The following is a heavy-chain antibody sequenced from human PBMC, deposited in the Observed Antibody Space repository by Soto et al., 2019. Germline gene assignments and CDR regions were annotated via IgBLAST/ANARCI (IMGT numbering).Heavy chain of an antibody. CDR2: ISYDGSNK. V-gene: IGHV3-30*18. J-gene: IGHJ4*02. CDR1: GFTFSSYG. Sequence: QVQLVESGGAVVQPGKSLRLSCAASGFTFSSYGMYWIRQAPGKGLEWVAAISYDGSNKFHADSVKGRFTISRDNSQNTLYLQMNSLSTEDTAVYYCAKDIVRYTYGACDNWGQAALVTVSS. CDR3: AKDIVRYTYGACDN. D-gene: IGHD5-18*01.